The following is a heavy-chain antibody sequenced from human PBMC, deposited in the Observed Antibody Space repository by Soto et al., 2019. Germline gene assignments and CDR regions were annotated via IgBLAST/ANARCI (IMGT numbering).Heavy chain of an antibody. CDR3: AKKSGGTHAFDI. CDR1: GFTFDDYA. D-gene: IGHD3-3*01. CDR2: ISWNSGSI. J-gene: IGHJ3*02. Sequence: AGGSLRLSCAASGFTFDDYAMHWVRQAPGKGLEWVSGISWNSGSIGYADSVKGRFTISRDNAKNSLYLQMNSLRAEDTALYYCAKKSGGTHAFDIWGQGTMVTVSS. V-gene: IGHV3-9*01.